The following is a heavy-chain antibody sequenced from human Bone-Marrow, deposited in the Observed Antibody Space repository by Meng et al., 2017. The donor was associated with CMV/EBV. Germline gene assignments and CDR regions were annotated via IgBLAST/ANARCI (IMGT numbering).Heavy chain of an antibody. J-gene: IGHJ4*02. CDR1: GYTFTGYY. D-gene: IGHD6-13*01. Sequence: ASVKVSCKASGYTFTGYYMHLVRQAPGQGLEWMGWINPNSGGTNYAQKFQGRVTMTRDTSISTAYMELSRLRSDDTAVYYCARDIWGTLLVAAAGTSDAYWGQGTLITVSS. CDR2: INPNSGGT. V-gene: IGHV1-2*02. CDR3: ARDIWGTLLVAAAGTSDAY.